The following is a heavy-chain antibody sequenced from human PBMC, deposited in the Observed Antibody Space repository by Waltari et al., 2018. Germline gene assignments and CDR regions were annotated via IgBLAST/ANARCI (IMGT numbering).Heavy chain of an antibody. CDR3: AGGYSSYYGMDV. CDR2: ISSTSSDI. V-gene: IGHV3-21*02. Sequence: EVQLVESGGGLVKPGGSLRLSCAASGFTLNTYTMNWVRQAQGKGLEWVSSISSTSSDIYYADSVKCRFTISRDNAKSSLYLQLNSLRAEDTAVYYCAGGYSSYYGMDVWGQGTTVTVSS. J-gene: IGHJ6*02. D-gene: IGHD6-13*01. CDR1: GFTLNTYT.